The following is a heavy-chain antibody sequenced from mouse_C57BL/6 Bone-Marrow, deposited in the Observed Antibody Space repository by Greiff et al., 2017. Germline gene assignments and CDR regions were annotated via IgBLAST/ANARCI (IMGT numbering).Heavy chain of an antibody. J-gene: IGHJ3*01. V-gene: IGHV5-4*01. CDR3: ARDPRQLRPSWFAY. D-gene: IGHD3-2*02. Sequence: EVQVVESGGGLVKPGGSLKLSCAASGFTFSSYAMSWVRQTPEKRLEWVATISDGGSYTYYPDTVKGRFTISRDNAKNNLYLQMSHLKSENTAMYYCARDPRQLRPSWFAYWGQGTLVTVSA. CDR1: GFTFSSYA. CDR2: ISDGGSYT.